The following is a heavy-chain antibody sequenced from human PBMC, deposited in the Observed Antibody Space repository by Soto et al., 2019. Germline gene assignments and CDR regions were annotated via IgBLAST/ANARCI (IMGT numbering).Heavy chain of an antibody. J-gene: IGHJ4*02. CDR1: DFSISSGHY. Sequence: SETLSLTCAVSDFSISSGHYWGWIRRPPGKGLEWIGSIYHSGTTYNNPSLKSRVTMSADTSKNQFSLKLSSVTAADTALYYFARWRNDCSYTSCYHFDHRGQGTLVTV. CDR2: IYHSGTT. D-gene: IGHD2-2*01. V-gene: IGHV4-38-2*01. CDR3: ARWRNDCSYTSCYHFDH.